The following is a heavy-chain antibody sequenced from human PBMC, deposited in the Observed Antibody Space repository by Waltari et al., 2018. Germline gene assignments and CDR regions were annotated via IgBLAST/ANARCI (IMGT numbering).Heavy chain of an antibody. J-gene: IGHJ4*02. CDR1: GFTFSSYA. D-gene: IGHD3-16*02. V-gene: IGHV3-30-3*01. Sequence: QVQLVESGGGVVQPGRSLRLSCAASGFTFSSYAMHWVRQAPGKGLEWVAVRSNDGSNKYYADSVKGRFTISRDNSKNTLYLQMNSLRAEDTAVYYCARDLFEFGGVILPGPFDYWGQGTLVTVSS. CDR2: RSNDGSNK. CDR3: ARDLFEFGGVILPGPFDY.